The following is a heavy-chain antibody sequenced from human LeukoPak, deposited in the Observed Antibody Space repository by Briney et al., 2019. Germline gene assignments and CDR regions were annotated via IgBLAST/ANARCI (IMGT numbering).Heavy chain of an antibody. CDR2: ISSCSRYK. D-gene: IGHD1-26*01. CDR1: GFTFSSYR. J-gene: IGHJ4*02. V-gene: IGHV3-21*01. CDR3: ARCRGVLVGATHGEYYFDG. Sequence: GGSLTLLCAASGFTFSSYRMMWVRPAPGKGLAGVSSISSCSRYKQHTDSVKGPFTISRDNAKNSMYLQKISLRAEDTAVYYSARCRGVLVGATHGEYYFDGWGQRILVTVST.